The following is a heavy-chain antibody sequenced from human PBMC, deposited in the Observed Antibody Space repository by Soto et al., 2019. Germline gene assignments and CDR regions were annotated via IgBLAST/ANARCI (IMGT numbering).Heavy chain of an antibody. J-gene: IGHJ4*02. V-gene: IGHV5-10-1*01. CDR2: IDPSDSYT. CDR1: GYSFTSYW. D-gene: IGHD6-13*01. Sequence: RGESLKISCKGSGYSFTSYWISWVRQMPGKGLEWMGRIDPSDSYTNYSPSFQGHVTISADKSISTAYLQWSSLKASDTAMYYCARFQAAAGDNDLTFDLWGQGTLVTVSS. CDR3: ARFQAAAGDNDLTFDL.